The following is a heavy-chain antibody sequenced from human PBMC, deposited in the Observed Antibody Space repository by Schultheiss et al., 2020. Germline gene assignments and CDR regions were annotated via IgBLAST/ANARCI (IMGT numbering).Heavy chain of an antibody. CDR1: GGSISDPNYH. Sequence: SETLSLTCTVSGGSISDPNYHWGWIRQPPGTGLEWIGEINHTGSTNYNPSLKSRVTISVDKSKNQFSLKLSSVTAADTAVYYCAREAGYGEHDSFDIWGQGTMVTVSS. CDR2: INHTGST. CDR3: AREAGYGEHDSFDI. D-gene: IGHD5-18*01. V-gene: IGHV4-39*07. J-gene: IGHJ3*02.